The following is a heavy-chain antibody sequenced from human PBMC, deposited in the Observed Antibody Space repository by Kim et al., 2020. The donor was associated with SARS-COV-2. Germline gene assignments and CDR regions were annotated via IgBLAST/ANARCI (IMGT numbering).Heavy chain of an antibody. V-gene: IGHV3-49*03. D-gene: IGHD2-2*01. CDR2: IRSKAYGGTT. CDR1: GFTFGDYA. J-gene: IGHJ4*02. CDR3: TRVSGGYCSSTSCYAVDY. Sequence: GGSLRLSCTASGFTFGDYAMSWFRQAPGKGLEWVGFIRSKAYGGTTEYAASVKGRFTISRDDSKSIAYLQMNSLKTEDTAVYYCTRVSGGYCSSTSCYAVDYWGQGTLVTVSS.